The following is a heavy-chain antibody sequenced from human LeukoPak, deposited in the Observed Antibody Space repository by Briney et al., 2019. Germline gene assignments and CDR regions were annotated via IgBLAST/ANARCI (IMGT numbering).Heavy chain of an antibody. V-gene: IGHV4-61*02. J-gene: IGHJ6*03. Sequence: PSQTLSLTCTVSGGSISSGSYYWSWIRQPAGKGLEWIGRIYTSGSTNYNPSLKSRVTISVDTSKNQFSLKLSSVTAADTAVYYCAGDRTDTSSFYCSGGSCYRAYYYMDVWGKGTTVTVSS. CDR3: AGDRTDTSSFYCSGGSCYRAYYYMDV. CDR2: IYTSGST. CDR1: GGSISSGSYY. D-gene: IGHD2-15*01.